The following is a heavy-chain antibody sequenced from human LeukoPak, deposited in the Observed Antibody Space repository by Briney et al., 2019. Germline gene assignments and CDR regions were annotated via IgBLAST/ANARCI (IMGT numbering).Heavy chain of an antibody. CDR1: GFTFGSFS. V-gene: IGHV3-21*04. J-gene: IGHJ4*02. CDR2: ISSSGTYI. CDR3: ASPAAGTNFDC. D-gene: IGHD6-13*01. Sequence: GGSLRLSCAASGFTFGSFSMTWVRQAPGKGLEWVSTISSSGTYIYYADSVKGRFTISRDNAKNSLYLQMNSLRVEDTAVYYCASPAAGTNFDCWGQGTLVTVSS.